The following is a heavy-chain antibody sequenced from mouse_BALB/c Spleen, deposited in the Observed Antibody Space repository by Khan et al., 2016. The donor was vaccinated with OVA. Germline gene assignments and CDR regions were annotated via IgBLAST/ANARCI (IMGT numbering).Heavy chain of an antibody. V-gene: IGHV3-6*02. CDR1: GYFITSGYY. CDR2: ISYDGSN. Sequence: QLEESGPGLVKPSQSLSLTCSVTGYFITSGYYWNWIRQFPGNKLEWMGYISYDGSNNYNPSLKNRISITRDTSKNQFFLKFNSVTTEDTATYYCARGWLVKVDYWGQGTTLTVSS. J-gene: IGHJ2*01. CDR3: ARGWLVKVDY. D-gene: IGHD2-3*01.